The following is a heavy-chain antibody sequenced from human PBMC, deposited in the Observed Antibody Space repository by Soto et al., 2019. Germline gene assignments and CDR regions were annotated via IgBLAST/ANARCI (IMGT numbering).Heavy chain of an antibody. CDR1: RFTFRNFA. J-gene: IGHJ4*02. Sequence: GGSLRLSCEASRFTFRNFAMSWVRQSPGKGLEWISTIGVTEGSTYYTDSVRGRFTISRDNSKNTLYLQMNSLRVEDTALYYCAKVMYTWNDVAAFDSWGQGTLVTVSS. D-gene: IGHD1-1*01. CDR2: IGVTEGST. CDR3: AKVMYTWNDVAAFDS. V-gene: IGHV3-23*01.